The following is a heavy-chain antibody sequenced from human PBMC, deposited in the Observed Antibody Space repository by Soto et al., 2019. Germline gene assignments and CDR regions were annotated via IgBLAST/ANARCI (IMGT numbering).Heavy chain of an antibody. V-gene: IGHV4-61*01. CDR1: GGSVNSDNFY. CDR3: AREFSNSPEAFDS. CDR2: IYYTGST. D-gene: IGHD6-6*01. Sequence: SETLSLTCTVSGGSVNSDNFYWSWIRQPPGRGLEWIGYIYYTGSTNYNPSLKSRVTISIDTTRNQFSLKLSSVTAADTAVYYCAREFSNSPEAFDSWGQGSLVTVSS. J-gene: IGHJ4*02.